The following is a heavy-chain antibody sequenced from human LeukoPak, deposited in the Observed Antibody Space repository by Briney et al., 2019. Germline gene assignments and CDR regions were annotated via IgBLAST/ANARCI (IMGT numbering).Heavy chain of an antibody. CDR2: ISGSGDST. V-gene: IGHV3-23*01. CDR3: ARATSGTYPYYFYY. J-gene: IGHJ4*02. CDR1: GFTFSSYA. Sequence: GGSLRLSCAASGFTFSSYAMSWVRQAPGKGLEWVSGISGSGDSTYYADSVKGRLTISRDNSKNTLYLQMNSLRAEDTAVYYCARATSGTYPYYFYYWGQGTLVTVSS. D-gene: IGHD1-26*01.